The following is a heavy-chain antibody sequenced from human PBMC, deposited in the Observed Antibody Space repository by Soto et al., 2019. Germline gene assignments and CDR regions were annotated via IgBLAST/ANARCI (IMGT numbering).Heavy chain of an antibody. D-gene: IGHD5-18*01. CDR2: IIAMFGTA. V-gene: IGHV1-69*05. CDR1: GGTFSTYA. Sequence: QVQLVQSGAEVKKPESSVKVSCKAPGGTFSTYAISWVRQAPGQGLEWMGGIIAMFGTANYAQRFQDRVTITPEESTNTVYMELSSLRSEETAVYFCASGIQLWLRRINNGYSGWGQGTLVTVSS. J-gene: IGHJ4*02. CDR3: ASGIQLWLRRINNGYSG.